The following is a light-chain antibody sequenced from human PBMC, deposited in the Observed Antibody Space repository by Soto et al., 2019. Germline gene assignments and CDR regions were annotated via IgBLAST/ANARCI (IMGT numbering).Light chain of an antibody. J-gene: IGLJ2*01. CDR2: LNSDGSH. CDR1: SGHSSYA. CDR3: QTWGTGSPYVV. Sequence: QLVLTQSPSASASLGASVKLTCTLSSGHSSYAIAWHQQQPEKGPRYLMKLNSDGSHSKGDGIPDRFSGSSSGAERYLTISSLQSEDEDDYYCQTWGTGSPYVVFGGGTKLTVL. V-gene: IGLV4-69*01.